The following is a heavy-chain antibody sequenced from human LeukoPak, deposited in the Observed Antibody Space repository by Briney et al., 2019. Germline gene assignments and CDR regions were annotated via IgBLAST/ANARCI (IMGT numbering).Heavy chain of an antibody. CDR3: ASLYSGYDFGWFDP. CDR1: GYTFTGYY. J-gene: IGHJ5*02. V-gene: IGHV1-2*02. D-gene: IGHD5-12*01. CDR2: INPNSGGT. Sequence: ASVKVSCKVSGYTFTGYYMHWVRQAPGQGLEWMGWINPNSGGTNYAQKFQGRVTMTRDTSISTAHMELSRLRSDDTAVYYCASLYSGYDFGWFDPWGQGTLVTVSS.